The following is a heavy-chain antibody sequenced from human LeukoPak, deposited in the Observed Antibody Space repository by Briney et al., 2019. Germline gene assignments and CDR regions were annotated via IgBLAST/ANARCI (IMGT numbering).Heavy chain of an antibody. V-gene: IGHV4-39*01. J-gene: IGHJ4*02. CDR1: GGCINSPNSY. CDR2: IFHDGTT. Sequence: SETLSLTCTVSGGCINSPNSYWGWIRQPPGKGLEWIGSIFHDGTTYYSPSLKSRVTVSVDTSLNQFSLNLMSMTAADTAVYYCARRVVAGTTVDFWGQGKLVTVSS. CDR3: ARRVVAGTTVDF. D-gene: IGHD1-1*01.